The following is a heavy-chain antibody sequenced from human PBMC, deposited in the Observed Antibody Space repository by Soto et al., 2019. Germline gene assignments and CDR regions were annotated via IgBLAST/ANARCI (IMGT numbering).Heavy chain of an antibody. Sequence: PSETLSLTCTVSGGSVSSGSYYWSWIRQPPGKGLEWIGYIYYSGSTNYNPSLKSRVTMSVDTSKNQFSLRLSSVTAADTAVYYCARDQKLGTDFCSGGSCPGGSWFDPWGQGTLVTVSS. CDR3: ARDQKLGTDFCSGGSCPGGSWFDP. V-gene: IGHV4-61*01. J-gene: IGHJ5*02. CDR2: IYYSGST. CDR1: GGSVSSGSYY. D-gene: IGHD2-15*01.